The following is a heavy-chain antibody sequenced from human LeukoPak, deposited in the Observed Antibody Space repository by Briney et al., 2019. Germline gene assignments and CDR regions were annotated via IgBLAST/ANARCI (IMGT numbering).Heavy chain of an antibody. Sequence: GGSLRLSCAASGFTFSSYVMHWVRQAPGKGLEWVAFIRYDGSNKYYADSVKGRFTISRDNSKNTLYLQMNSLRAEDTAVYYCAKDRDDILTGYPIYFDYWGQGTLVTVSS. V-gene: IGHV3-30*02. CDR1: GFTFSSYV. CDR3: AKDRDDILTGYPIYFDY. J-gene: IGHJ4*02. CDR2: IRYDGSNK. D-gene: IGHD3-9*01.